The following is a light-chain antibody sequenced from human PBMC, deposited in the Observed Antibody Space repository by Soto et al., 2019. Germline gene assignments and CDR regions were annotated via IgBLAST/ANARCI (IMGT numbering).Light chain of an antibody. CDR1: SSNIGAGYD. V-gene: IGLV1-40*01. CDR2: GNS. J-gene: IGLJ2*01. CDR3: QSYDSSLSGSYVV. Sequence: QSVLTQPPSVSGAPGQRVTISCTRSSSNIGAGYDVHWYQQLPGTAPKLLIYGNSNRPSGVPDRFSGSKSGTSASLAITGLQAEDEADYYCQSYDSSLSGSYVVFGGGTKVTVL.